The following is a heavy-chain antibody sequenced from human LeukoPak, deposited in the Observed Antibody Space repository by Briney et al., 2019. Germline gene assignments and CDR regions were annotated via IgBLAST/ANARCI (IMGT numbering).Heavy chain of an antibody. Sequence: GGSLRLSCAASGFTFSSYWMSWVRQAPGKGLEWVANIKQDGSEKYYVDSVKGRFTISRDNAKNSLYLQMNSLRAEDTAVYYCARDNRIMITFGGVIPNYYGMDVWGKGTTVTVSS. J-gene: IGHJ6*04. V-gene: IGHV3-7*03. CDR3: ARDNRIMITFGGVIPNYYGMDV. CDR2: IKQDGSEK. CDR1: GFTFSSYW. D-gene: IGHD3-16*02.